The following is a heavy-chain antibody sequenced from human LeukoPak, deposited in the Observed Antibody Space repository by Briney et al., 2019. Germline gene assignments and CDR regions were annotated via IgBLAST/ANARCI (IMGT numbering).Heavy chain of an antibody. CDR1: GFTFSSYA. CDR3: ARSRLAPGDAFDI. J-gene: IGHJ3*02. Sequence: PGGSLRLSCAASGFTFSSYAMHWVRQAPGKGLEYVSAISSNGGSTYYANSVKGRFTISRDNSKNTLYLQMGSLRAEDMAVYYCARSRLAPGDAFDIWGQGTMVTVSS. CDR2: ISSNGGST. D-gene: IGHD6-19*01. V-gene: IGHV3-64*01.